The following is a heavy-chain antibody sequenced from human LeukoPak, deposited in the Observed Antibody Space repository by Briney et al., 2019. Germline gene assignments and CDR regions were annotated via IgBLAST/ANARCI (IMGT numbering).Heavy chain of an antibody. CDR2: ISSSGSTI. CDR1: GFTFSDYY. V-gene: IGHV3-11*04. J-gene: IGHJ6*03. D-gene: IGHD1-26*01. CDR3: ARDRWELEYYYMDV. Sequence: GGSLRLSCAASGFTFSDYYMSWIRQAPGKGLEWVSYISSSGSTIYYADSVKGRFTISRDNAKNSLYLQMNSLRAEDTAVYYCARDRWELEYYYMDVWGKGTTVTVS.